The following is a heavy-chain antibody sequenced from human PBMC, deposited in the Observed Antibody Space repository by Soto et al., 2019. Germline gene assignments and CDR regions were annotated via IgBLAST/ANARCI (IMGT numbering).Heavy chain of an antibody. V-gene: IGHV3-21*01. CDR3: ARDNERNVGQSITMVRGVIIPLDY. D-gene: IGHD3-10*01. J-gene: IGHJ4*02. Sequence: GGSLRLSCAASGFSFSSYSMNWVRQAPGKGLEWVSSISSSSSYIYYADSVKGRFTISRDNAKSSLYLQMNSLRAEDTAVYYCARDNERNVGQSITMVRGVIIPLDYWGQGTLVTVSS. CDR1: GFSFSSYS. CDR2: ISSSSSYI.